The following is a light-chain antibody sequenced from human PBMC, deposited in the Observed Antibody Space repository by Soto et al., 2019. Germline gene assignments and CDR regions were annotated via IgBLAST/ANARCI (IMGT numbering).Light chain of an antibody. J-gene: IGLJ2*01. CDR1: SSDVGGYNY. CDR3: SSYTSSSTLVV. Sequence: QPASVSGSPGQSITISCTGTSSDVGGYNYVSWYQQHPGKAPKLMIYDVSNRPSGVSNRFSGSKSGKTASLTISGLQAEDEADYYCSSYTSSSTLVVFGGGTKLTVL. CDR2: DVS. V-gene: IGLV2-14*01.